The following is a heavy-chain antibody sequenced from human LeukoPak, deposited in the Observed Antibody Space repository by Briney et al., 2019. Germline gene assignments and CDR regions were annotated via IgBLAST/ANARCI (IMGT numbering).Heavy chain of an antibody. D-gene: IGHD6-19*01. CDR1: GYTFTSYA. CDR2: INAGNGNT. Sequence: ASVKVSCKASGYTFTSYAMHWVRQAPGQRLEWMGWINAGNGNTKYSQKFQGRVTITRDTSASTAYMELSSLRSEDTAVYYCARDPNSSGWYPYFQHWGQGTLVTVSS. CDR3: ARDPNSSGWYPYFQH. V-gene: IGHV1-3*01. J-gene: IGHJ1*01.